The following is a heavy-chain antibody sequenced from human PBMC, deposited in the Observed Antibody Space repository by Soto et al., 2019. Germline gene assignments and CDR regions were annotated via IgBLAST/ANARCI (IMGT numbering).Heavy chain of an antibody. CDR2: IYYSGST. J-gene: IGHJ4*02. D-gene: IGHD3-3*01. V-gene: IGHV4-39*01. Sequence: QLQLQESGPGLVKPSETLSLTCTVSGGSISSSSYYWGWIRQPPGKGLEWIGSIYYSGSTYYNPSLKSRVTISVDTSKNQFSLKLSSVTAADTAVYYCARRGLEWLFNDYWGQGTLVTVSS. CDR1: GGSISSSSYY. CDR3: ARRGLEWLFNDY.